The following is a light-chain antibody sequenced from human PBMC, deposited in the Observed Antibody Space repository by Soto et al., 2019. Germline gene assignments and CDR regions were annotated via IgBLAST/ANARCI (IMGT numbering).Light chain of an antibody. J-gene: IGKJ2*01. CDR3: QQRSNWPYT. CDR1: QSVSSY. CDR2: DAS. Sequence: EIVLTQSPATLSLSPGERATLSCRASQSVSSYLAWYQQKPGQAPRLLIYDASHRATGIPARFSGSGSGTAFTLPISSLEPEDFAVYYCQQRSNWPYTFGQGTKLEIK. V-gene: IGKV3-11*01.